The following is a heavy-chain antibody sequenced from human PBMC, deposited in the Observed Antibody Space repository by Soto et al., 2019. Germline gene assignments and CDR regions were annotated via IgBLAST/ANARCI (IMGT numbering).Heavy chain of an antibody. CDR3: ARRHSPKTAATEFDY. J-gene: IGHJ4*02. CDR2: ISAYNGNT. V-gene: IGHV1-18*04. Sequence: ASVKVSCKASGYTFTSYGISWVRQAPGQGLEWMGWISAYNGNTNYAQKLQGRVTMTTDTSTNTAYMELRSLRSDDTAVYYCARRHSPKTAATEFDYWGQGTLVTVSS. CDR1: GYTFTSYG. D-gene: IGHD2-2*01.